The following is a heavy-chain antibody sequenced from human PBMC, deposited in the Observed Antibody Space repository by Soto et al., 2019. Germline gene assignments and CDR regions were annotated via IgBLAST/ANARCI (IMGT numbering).Heavy chain of an antibody. CDR2: IYYSGIT. CDR1: GGSISSGGYY. CDR3: ARTPEH. Sequence: SETLSLTCTVSGGSISSGGYYWSWISQHPGKGLEWIGYIYYSGITYYNPSLNSRLTISIDTSKNQFSLKLSSVTAADTAVYYCARTPEHWGQGTLVTVS. V-gene: IGHV4-31*03. J-gene: IGHJ4*02. D-gene: IGHD2-15*01.